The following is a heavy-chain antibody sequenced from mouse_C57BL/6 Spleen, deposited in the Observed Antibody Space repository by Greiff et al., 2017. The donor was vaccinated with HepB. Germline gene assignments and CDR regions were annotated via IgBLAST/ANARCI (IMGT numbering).Heavy chain of an antibody. CDR3: ASYGSSYVAFDY. CDR1: GYTFTSYW. Sequence: QVQLQQPGAELVKPGASVKLSCKASGYTFTSYWMHWVKQRPGQGLEWIGMIHPNSGSTNYNEKFKSKATLTVDKSSSTAYMQLSSLTSEDSAVYYCASYGSSYVAFDYWGQGTTLTVSS. D-gene: IGHD1-1*01. CDR2: IHPNSGST. V-gene: IGHV1-64*01. J-gene: IGHJ2*01.